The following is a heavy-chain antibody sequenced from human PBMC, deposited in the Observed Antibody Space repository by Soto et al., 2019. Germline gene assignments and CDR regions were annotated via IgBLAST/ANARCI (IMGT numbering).Heavy chain of an antibody. Sequence: QVQLQESGPGLVKPSETLSLTCTVSGGSISSYYWSWIRQPPGKGLEWIGYIYYSGSTNYNPSLKSRVTISVDTSKNQFSLKLSSVTAADTAVYYCARSGIDFWSGYGMDVWGQGTTVTVSS. CDR3: ARSGIDFWSGYGMDV. V-gene: IGHV4-59*01. J-gene: IGHJ6*02. D-gene: IGHD3-3*01. CDR1: GGSISSYY. CDR2: IYYSGST.